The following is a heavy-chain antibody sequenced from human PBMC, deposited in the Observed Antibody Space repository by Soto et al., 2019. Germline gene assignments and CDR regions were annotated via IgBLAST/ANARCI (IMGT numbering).Heavy chain of an antibody. D-gene: IGHD6-13*01. CDR2: ISDSGGST. Sequence: GSLRLSCAASGFTFNSYGMHWVRQAPGKGLEWVSAISDSGGSTWYADSVKGRFTISRDNSKNTLYLQMSSLRAEDTAVYYCAKGRLAAAGYNWFDPWGQGTLVTVSS. CDR1: GFTFNSYG. CDR3: AKGRLAAAGYNWFDP. V-gene: IGHV3-23*01. J-gene: IGHJ5*02.